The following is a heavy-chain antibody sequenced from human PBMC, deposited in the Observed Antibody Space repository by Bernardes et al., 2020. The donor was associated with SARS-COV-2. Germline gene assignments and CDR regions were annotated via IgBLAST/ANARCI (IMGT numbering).Heavy chain of an antibody. CDR3: ATVVGYSYGGGWFDP. CDR2: MNPNSGNT. Sequence: ASVKVSCKASGYTFTSYDINWVRQAAGQGLEWMGWMNPNSGNTGFAQKFQGRVTMTWSTSISTAYMELRSLRSDDTAVYYCATVVGYSYGGGWFDPWGQGTLVTVSS. J-gene: IGHJ5*02. D-gene: IGHD5-12*01. CDR1: GYTFTSYD. V-gene: IGHV1-8*01.